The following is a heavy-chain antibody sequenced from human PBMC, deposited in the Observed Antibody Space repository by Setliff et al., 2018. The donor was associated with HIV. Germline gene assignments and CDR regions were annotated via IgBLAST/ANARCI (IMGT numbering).Heavy chain of an antibody. Sequence: TSETLSLTCTVSSGSISSGTYYWSWTRQYPGKGLEWIGYIDYSGSAFYNPSLKSRITISRDTSKNQFSLKLTSVTAADTAMYFCARAGHYDFLGGFSAQPLDPWGRGILVTVSS. V-gene: IGHV4-31*03. CDR3: ARAGHYDFLGGFSAQPLDP. CDR2: IDYSGSA. CDR1: SGSISSGTYY. D-gene: IGHD3-3*01. J-gene: IGHJ5*02.